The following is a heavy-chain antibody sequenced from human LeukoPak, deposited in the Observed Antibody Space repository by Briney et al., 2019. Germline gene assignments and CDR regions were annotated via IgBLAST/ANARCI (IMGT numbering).Heavy chain of an antibody. V-gene: IGHV4-39*01. CDR1: GGSLNSFTYY. CDR3: ARQRPHFDY. Sequence: SETLSLTCSVSGGSLNSFTYYWGWIRQPPGKGLEWIGSISYSGSTYYNPSLKSRVTISIDTSKNQFSLKLNSVTAADTAMYYCARQRPHFDYWGQGTLVTVSS. J-gene: IGHJ4*02. CDR2: ISYSGST.